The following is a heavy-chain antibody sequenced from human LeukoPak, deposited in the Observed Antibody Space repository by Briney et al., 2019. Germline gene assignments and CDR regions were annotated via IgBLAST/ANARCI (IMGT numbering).Heavy chain of an antibody. CDR2: IGTAGDT. CDR1: GFTFSSYD. J-gene: IGHJ6*02. V-gene: IGHV3-13*01. Sequence: GGSLRLSCAASGFTFSSYDMHWARQATGKGLEWVSAIGTAGDTYYPGSVKGRFTISRENAENSLCLQMNSLRAGDTAVYYCARGANGMDVWGQGTTVTVSS. CDR3: ARGANGMDV.